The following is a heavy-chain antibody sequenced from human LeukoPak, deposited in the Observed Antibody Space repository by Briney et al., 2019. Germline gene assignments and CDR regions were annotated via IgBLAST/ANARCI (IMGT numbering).Heavy chain of an antibody. Sequence: GGSLRLSCAASGFTFSSYAMSWVRQAPGKGLEWVSAISGSGGSTYYADSVKGRFTISRDNAKNSLYLQMNSLRAEDTAVYYCARVVGAGYFDLWGRGTLVTVSS. CDR1: GFTFSSYA. D-gene: IGHD1-26*01. CDR3: ARVVGAGYFDL. J-gene: IGHJ2*01. V-gene: IGHV3-23*01. CDR2: ISGSGGST.